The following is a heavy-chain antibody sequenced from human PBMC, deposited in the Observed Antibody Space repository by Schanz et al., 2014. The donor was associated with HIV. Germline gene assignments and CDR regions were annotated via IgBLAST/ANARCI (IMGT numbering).Heavy chain of an antibody. D-gene: IGHD2-15*01. CDR2: TWYDGSNK. CDR1: GFTFSYYG. Sequence: QVQLVESGGGVVQPGRSLRLSCAASGFTFSYYGMHWVRQAPGKGLEWVAVTWYDGSNKYYADSVKGRFTISRDNSKNTLYLQMNSLRAEDTAMYYCARDDCSGGSCYSNYYYGMDVWGQGTTVIVSS. CDR3: ARDDCSGGSCYSNYYYGMDV. J-gene: IGHJ6*02. V-gene: IGHV3-33*01.